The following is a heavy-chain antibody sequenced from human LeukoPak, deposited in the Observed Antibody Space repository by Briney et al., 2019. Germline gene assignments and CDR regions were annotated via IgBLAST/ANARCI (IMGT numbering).Heavy chain of an antibody. CDR3: ARATYDSSGYYEWFFDY. CDR1: GFTFSSYW. CDR2: IKQDGSEK. V-gene: IGHV3-7*01. J-gene: IGHJ4*02. D-gene: IGHD3-22*01. Sequence: GGSLRLSCAASGFTFSSYWMSWGRQAPGKGLEWVANIKQDGSEKYYVDSVKGRFTISRDNAKNSLYLQMNSLRAEDTAVYYCARATYDSSGYYEWFFDYWGQGTLVTVSS.